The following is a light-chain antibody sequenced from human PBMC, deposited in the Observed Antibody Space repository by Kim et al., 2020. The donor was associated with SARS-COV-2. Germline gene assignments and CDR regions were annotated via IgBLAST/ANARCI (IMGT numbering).Light chain of an antibody. Sequence: LTQPASVSGSPGQSITISCTGTSSDVGGYNYVSWYQQHPGKAPKLMIYDVSNRPSGVSNRFSGSKSGNTASLTISGLQAEDEADYYCSSYTSSSTSVVFGGGTQLTVL. CDR3: SSYTSSSTSVV. V-gene: IGLV2-14*03. J-gene: IGLJ2*01. CDR2: DVS. CDR1: SSDVGGYNY.